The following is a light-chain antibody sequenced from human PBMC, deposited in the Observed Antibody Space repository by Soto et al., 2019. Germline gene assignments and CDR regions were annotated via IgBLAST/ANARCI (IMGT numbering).Light chain of an antibody. J-gene: IGKJ4*01. Sequence: IQVTQSPSSLSASVGDRVTITCRASQSIGSHLNWYQQKPGTAPNLLIHGASSLQAGVPSRFSGSGSGTDFTLTIRTLRPEDFATYYCLQTYSLPVAFGGGTKVEI. CDR1: QSIGSH. CDR2: GAS. V-gene: IGKV1-39*01. CDR3: LQTYSLPVA.